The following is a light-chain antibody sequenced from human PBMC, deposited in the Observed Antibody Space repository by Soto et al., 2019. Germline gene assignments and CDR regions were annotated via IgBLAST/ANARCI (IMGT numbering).Light chain of an antibody. Sequence: DIQMTQSPSSLSASVGDRVTITCRASQSISSWLAWYQQKSGKAPKLLISAASSLESGVPPRFSGSGSGTDFTLTITSLQPEDFATYYCQQSHSIPWTFGQGTK. CDR1: QSISSW. V-gene: IGKV1-5*01. CDR2: AAS. CDR3: QQSHSIPWT. J-gene: IGKJ1*01.